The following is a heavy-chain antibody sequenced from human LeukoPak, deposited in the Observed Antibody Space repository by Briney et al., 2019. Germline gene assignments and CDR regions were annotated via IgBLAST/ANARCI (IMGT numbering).Heavy chain of an antibody. V-gene: IGHV1-3*01. CDR2: INAYNGDT. CDR3: ARGSSSDWPLEY. CDR1: GYTFINYA. Sequence: GASVKVSCKASGYTFINYAIHWVRQALGQRLEWMGWINAYNGDTEYSQKLQGRVTITKDTSASTAYMDLSTLRSEDTAVYYCARGSSSDWPLEYWGRGILVTVSS. J-gene: IGHJ4*02. D-gene: IGHD6-19*01.